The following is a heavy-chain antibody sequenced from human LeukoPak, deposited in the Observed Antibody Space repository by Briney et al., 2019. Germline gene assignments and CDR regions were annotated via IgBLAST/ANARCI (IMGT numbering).Heavy chain of an antibody. D-gene: IGHD3-22*01. CDR1: GFTFSDYY. CDR3: ASGKWHYYDSSGYSY. Sequence: GGSLRLSCAASGFTFSDYYMSWIRQAPGKGLERVSYISSSGSTIYYADSVKGRFTTSRDNAKNSLYLQMNSLRAEDTAVYYCASGKWHYYDSSGYSYWGQGTLVTVSS. J-gene: IGHJ4*02. V-gene: IGHV3-11*01. CDR2: ISSSGSTI.